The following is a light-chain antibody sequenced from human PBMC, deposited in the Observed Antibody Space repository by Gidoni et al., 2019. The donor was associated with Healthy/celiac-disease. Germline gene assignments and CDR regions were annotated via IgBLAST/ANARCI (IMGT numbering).Light chain of an antibody. J-gene: IGKJ1*01. Sequence: DIQMTQSPSTLSASVGDRVTITCRASQSISSWLAWYQQKPWKAPKLLSYDASSLERGVPSRFSGSGSGTEFTLTLSSLQPDDFATYYCQQYNSYSRAFGQGTKVEIK. CDR1: QSISSW. V-gene: IGKV1-5*01. CDR2: DAS. CDR3: QQYNSYSRA.